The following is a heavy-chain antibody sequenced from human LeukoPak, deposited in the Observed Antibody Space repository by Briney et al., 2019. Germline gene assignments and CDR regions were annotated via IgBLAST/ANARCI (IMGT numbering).Heavy chain of an antibody. J-gene: IGHJ4*02. Sequence: GGSLRLSCAASGFTFSSYWMHWVRQAPGKGLVWVSRINSDGSSTSYAGSVKGRFTISRDNAKNTLYLQMNSLRAEDTAVYYCAQGHLWFRGLLEGYGGQGTLVTVSS. V-gene: IGHV3-74*01. CDR1: GFTFSSYW. D-gene: IGHD3-10*01. CDR2: INSDGSST. CDR3: AQGHLWFRGLLEGY.